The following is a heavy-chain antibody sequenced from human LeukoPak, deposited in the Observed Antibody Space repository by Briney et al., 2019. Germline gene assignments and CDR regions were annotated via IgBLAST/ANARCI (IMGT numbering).Heavy chain of an antibody. CDR3: ARGGDPGSIDY. D-gene: IGHD2-15*01. J-gene: IGHJ4*02. V-gene: IGHV3-7*01. Sequence: GGSLRLSCAVPGFMYSDYWMGWVRQDSGKGLQRVTKINEEGREYYDGGGVKGRITISRHNAKSSLYLQMTSLKADDAAVYYCARGGDPGSIDYWGQGTLVTGSS. CDR1: GFMYSDYW. CDR2: INEEGREY.